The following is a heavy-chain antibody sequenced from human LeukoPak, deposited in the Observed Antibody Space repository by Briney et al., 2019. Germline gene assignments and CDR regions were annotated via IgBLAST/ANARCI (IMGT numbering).Heavy chain of an antibody. J-gene: IGHJ3*02. V-gene: IGHV3-23*01. CDR2: ISGSGGST. D-gene: IGHD3-3*01. CDR3: AKGGTYYDFWSGYYNDAFDI. CDR1: GFTFSSYA. Sequence: GSLRLSCAASGFTFSSYAMSWVRQAPGKGLEWVSAISGSGGSTYYADSVKGRFTISRDNSKNTLYLQMNSLRAEDTAVYYCAKGGTYYDFWSGYYNDAFDIWGQGTMVTVSS.